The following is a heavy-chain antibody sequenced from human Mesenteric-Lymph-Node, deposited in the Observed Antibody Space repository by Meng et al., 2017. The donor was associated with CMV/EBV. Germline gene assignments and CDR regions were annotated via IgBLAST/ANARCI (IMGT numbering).Heavy chain of an antibody. J-gene: IGHJ4*02. V-gene: IGHV3-53*01. Sequence: GESLKISCAASGFTVSNSFMTWVRQPPGKGLEWVSFIYGATTTYYAESVKGRFTISKDNSRNTVYLQMNSLRAEDSALYYCARVLGVAAPSDHWGQGTLVTVSS. CDR3: ARVLGVAAPSDH. CDR2: IYGATTT. CDR1: GFTVSNSF. D-gene: IGHD6-19*01.